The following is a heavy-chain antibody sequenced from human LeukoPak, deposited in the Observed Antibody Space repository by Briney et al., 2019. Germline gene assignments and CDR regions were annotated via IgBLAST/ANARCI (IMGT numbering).Heavy chain of an antibody. Sequence: SETLSLTCTVSGGSISSYYWSWIRQPPGKGLEWIGYIYFSGSTIYNPSLKSRVTISLDTSKNQFSLKLSSVTAADTAVYYYATESDGGGFDQWGQGTLVSISS. J-gene: IGHJ4*02. CDR2: IYFSGST. CDR3: ATESDGGGFDQ. CDR1: GGSISSYY. D-gene: IGHD3-16*01. V-gene: IGHV4-59*01.